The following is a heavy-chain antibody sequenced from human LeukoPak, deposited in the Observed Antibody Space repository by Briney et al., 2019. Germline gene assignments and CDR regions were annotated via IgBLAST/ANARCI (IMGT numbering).Heavy chain of an antibody. CDR3: AKDLFERWFGELLVY. V-gene: IGHV3-48*03. CDR1: GFTFSSYE. Sequence: PGGSLRLSCAASGFTFSSYEMNWVRQAPGKGLEWVSYISSSGSTIYYADSVKGRFTISRDNAKNSLYLQMNSLRAEDTAVYYCAKDLFERWFGELLVYWGQGTLVTVSS. D-gene: IGHD3-10*01. J-gene: IGHJ4*02. CDR2: ISSSGSTI.